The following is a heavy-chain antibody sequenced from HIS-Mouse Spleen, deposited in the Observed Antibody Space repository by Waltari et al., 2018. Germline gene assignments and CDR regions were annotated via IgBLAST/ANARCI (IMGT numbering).Heavy chain of an antibody. V-gene: IGHV3-30*04. D-gene: IGHD1-7*01. J-gene: IGHJ4*02. CDR2: ISYDGSNK. CDR3: ARTSAGTTYY. Sequence: QVQLVESGGGVVQPGRSLRLSCAASGFTFRSSAIHWVRQAPGKGLEWVAVISYDGSNKYYADSVKGRFTISRDNSKNTLYLQMNSLRAEDTAVYYCARTSAGTTYYWGQGTLVTVSS. CDR1: GFTFRSSA.